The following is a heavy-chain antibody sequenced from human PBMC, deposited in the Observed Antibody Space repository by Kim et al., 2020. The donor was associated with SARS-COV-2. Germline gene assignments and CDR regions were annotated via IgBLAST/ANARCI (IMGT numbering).Heavy chain of an antibody. CDR3: ARDRLYSSSWWDAFDI. V-gene: IGHV3-21*01. J-gene: IGHJ3*02. Sequence: GGSLRLSCAASGFTFSSYSMNWVRQAPGKGLEWVSSISSSSSYIYYADSVKGRFTISRDNAKNSLYLQMNSLRAEDTAVYYCARDRLYSSSWWDAFDIWGQGTMVTVSS. CDR2: ISSSSSYI. D-gene: IGHD6-13*01. CDR1: GFTFSSYS.